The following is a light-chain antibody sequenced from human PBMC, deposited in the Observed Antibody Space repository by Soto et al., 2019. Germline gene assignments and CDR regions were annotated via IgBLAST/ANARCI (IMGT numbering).Light chain of an antibody. V-gene: IGKV2-24*01. J-gene: IGKJ4*01. CDR2: KTS. CDR3: MQATQSLT. CDR1: QSLLHSDGSTY. Sequence: DIVMTQTPLSSRVALGQPASISCNSSQSLLHSDGSTYLSWLQQRPGQSPRLLIYKTSIRFSGVPERFSGSGAGTHFTLKISRVEADDVGIYYCMQATQSLTFGGGTKVDIK.